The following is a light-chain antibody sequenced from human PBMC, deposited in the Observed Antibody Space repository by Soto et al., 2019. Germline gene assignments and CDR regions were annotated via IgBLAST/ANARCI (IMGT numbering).Light chain of an antibody. CDR2: ENK. J-gene: IGLJ2*01. Sequence: NFMLTQPHSVSESPGQTVTISCTRSSGSIANNYVQWYQQRPGSAPTTVIYENKLRPSGGPGRFSGSNDASSTSASLTSSGLQTEDEADYYCQSYDADFVIFGGGTQLTVL. V-gene: IGLV6-57*04. CDR3: QSYDADFVI. CDR1: SGSIANNY.